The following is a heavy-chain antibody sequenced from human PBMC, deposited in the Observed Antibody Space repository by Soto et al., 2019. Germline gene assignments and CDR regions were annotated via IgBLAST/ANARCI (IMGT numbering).Heavy chain of an antibody. D-gene: IGHD3-3*01. CDR3: ARNPAYYDFFDYWFDP. J-gene: IGHJ5*02. Sequence: SETLYLTCTVSGGSISSSSYYWGWIRQPPGKGLEWIGSIYYSGSTYYNPSLKNRVTKSVDTSKKQFSLKLSSVTAADTSVYYCARNPAYYDFFDYWFDPWGQGTLVTVSS. CDR1: GGSISSSSYY. V-gene: IGHV4-39*01. CDR2: IYYSGST.